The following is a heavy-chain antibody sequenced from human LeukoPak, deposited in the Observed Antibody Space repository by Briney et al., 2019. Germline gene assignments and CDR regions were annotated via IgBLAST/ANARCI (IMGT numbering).Heavy chain of an antibody. J-gene: IGHJ6*03. CDR1: GFTFSSYS. D-gene: IGHD3-3*01. Sequence: GGSLRLSCAASGFTFSSYSMNWVRQAPGKGLEWVSSISSSSSYIYYADSVKGRFTISRDNAKNSLYLQMNSLRAEDTAVYYCARDSTIFGVVIPENYYYYYMDVWGKGTTVTVSS. V-gene: IGHV3-21*01. CDR2: ISSSSSYI. CDR3: ARDSTIFGVVIPENYYYYYMDV.